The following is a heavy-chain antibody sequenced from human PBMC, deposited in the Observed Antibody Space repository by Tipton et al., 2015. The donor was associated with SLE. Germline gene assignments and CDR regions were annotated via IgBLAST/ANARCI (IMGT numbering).Heavy chain of an antibody. CDR2: ISSSGYTI. CDR3: ARELQGGRKNYYYYYGMDV. J-gene: IGHJ6*02. CDR1: GFTFSDYY. Sequence: QVQLVQSGGGLVKPGGSLRLSCAASGFTFSDYYMSWIRQAPGKGLEWVSYISSSGYTIYYADSVKGRFTISRDNAKKSLYLQMNSLRAEDTAVYYCARELQGGRKNYYYYYGMDVWGQGTTVTVSS. V-gene: IGHV3-11*01. D-gene: IGHD1-7*01.